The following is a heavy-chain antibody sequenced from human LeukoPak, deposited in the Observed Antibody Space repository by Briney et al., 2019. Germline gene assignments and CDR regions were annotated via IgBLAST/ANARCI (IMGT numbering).Heavy chain of an antibody. J-gene: IGHJ6*02. CDR1: GFTFSSYA. V-gene: IGHV3-23*01. CDR3: AKDGGIFLEWLGSRYGMDV. D-gene: IGHD3-3*01. CDR2: ISGSGGST. Sequence: GGSLRLSCAASGFTFSSYAMSWVRQAPGKGLEWVSAISGSGGSTYYADSVKGRFTISRDNSKNTLYLQMNSLRAEDTAVYYCAKDGGIFLEWLGSRYGMDVWGQGTTVTVSS.